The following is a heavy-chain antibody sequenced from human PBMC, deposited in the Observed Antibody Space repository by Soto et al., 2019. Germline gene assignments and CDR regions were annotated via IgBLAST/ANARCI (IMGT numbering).Heavy chain of an antibody. CDR1: GYSFTTYD. Sequence: ASVKVSCKNSGYSFTTYDISWLRQAPGKRLEWMGWISPNNGNTNYAQKFQGRVTLTTDTSTRTAYLELRSLRVDDTAVYFCARGGGTSLFDPWGQGTLVTVSS. J-gene: IGHJ5*02. V-gene: IGHV1-18*01. D-gene: IGHD3-16*01. CDR2: ISPNNGNT. CDR3: ARGGGTSLFDP.